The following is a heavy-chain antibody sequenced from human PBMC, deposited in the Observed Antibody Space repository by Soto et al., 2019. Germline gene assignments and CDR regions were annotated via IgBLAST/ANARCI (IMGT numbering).Heavy chain of an antibody. CDR3: ASDHRWGYQYGDYGDS. V-gene: IGHV3-20*04. CDR2: LHRNGKNT. CDR1: GFSVDEYG. Sequence: EVQLVESGGGVVRPGGSLRLACAASGFSVDEYGMSWVRQVPGKGLEWVSGLHRNGKNTSYADSVRGRFAISRDDAKNSLGLQRDSLRDEDTAVYYCASDHRWGYQYGDYGDSWGQGTLVTVSS. J-gene: IGHJ5*01. D-gene: IGHD4-17*01.